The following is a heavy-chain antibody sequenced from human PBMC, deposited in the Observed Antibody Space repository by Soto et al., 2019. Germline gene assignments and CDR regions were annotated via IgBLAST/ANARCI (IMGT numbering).Heavy chain of an antibody. V-gene: IGHV4-39*01. CDR3: ARLSTVITPAY. J-gene: IGHJ4*02. CDR2: IYNSGNT. Sequence: PSETLSLTCTVSGGTISSSSYYWGWIRQSPGKGLDWIGSIYNSGNTYYNPSLKSRVTISVDTSKNQFSLKLSSVTAADTAVYYCARLSTVITPAYRGQGTLVTVSS. D-gene: IGHD4-17*01. CDR1: GGTISSSSYY.